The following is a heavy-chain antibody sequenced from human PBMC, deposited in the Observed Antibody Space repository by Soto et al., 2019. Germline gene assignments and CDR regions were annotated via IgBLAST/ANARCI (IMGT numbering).Heavy chain of an antibody. Sequence: LFRRCAVSKGSCTVYYGSWSCQSPERGLVRIGEINYRGFTNYNPSLKSRVTIARDVSENQFSLKLTSVTAADSAVYYCARRRVVCSGGSCYSVRDGMDVWGQGTTVTVSS. D-gene: IGHD2-15*01. CDR3: ARRRVVCSGGSCYSVRDGMDV. CDR2: INYRGFT. V-gene: IGHV4-34*01. CDR1: KGSCTVYY. J-gene: IGHJ6*02.